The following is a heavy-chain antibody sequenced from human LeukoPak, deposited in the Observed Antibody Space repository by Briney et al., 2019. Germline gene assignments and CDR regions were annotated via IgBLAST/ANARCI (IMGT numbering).Heavy chain of an antibody. J-gene: IGHJ4*02. CDR3: ARPATGYCSSAGCHWDS. Sequence: GGSLRLSCAASGFTFSTHSMYWVRQAPGRGLEWVSSISASSNFIHYAESVRGRFTISRDNAKNSLYLQMNSLGAQDTAVYYCARPATGYCSSAGCHWDSWGQGALVTVSS. D-gene: IGHD2-2*01. V-gene: IGHV3-21*01. CDR2: ISASSNFI. CDR1: GFTFSTHS.